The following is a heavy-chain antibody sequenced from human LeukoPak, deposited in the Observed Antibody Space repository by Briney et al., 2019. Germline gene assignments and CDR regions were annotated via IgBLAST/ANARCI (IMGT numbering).Heavy chain of an antibody. CDR1: GYTFTNYG. V-gene: IGHV1-2*02. CDR3: ARVAAAGYYYYYYMDV. CDR2: INPNSGGT. J-gene: IGHJ6*03. Sequence: ASVKVSCKASGYTFTNYGFSWVRQAPGQGLEWMGWINPNSGGTNYAQKFQGRVTMTRDTSISTAYMELSRLRSDDTAVYYCARVAAAGYYYYYYMDVWGQRDHGHRLL. D-gene: IGHD6-13*01.